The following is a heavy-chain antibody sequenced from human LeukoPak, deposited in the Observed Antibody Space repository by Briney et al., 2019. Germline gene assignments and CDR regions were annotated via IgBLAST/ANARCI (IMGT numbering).Heavy chain of an antibody. CDR3: ARAGGIRGSALDLDY. Sequence: PSETLSLTCTVSGGPISGYYWSWIRQPPGKGLEWVGYIYYSGSTNYNPSLKSRVTISLDTSKIQFSLKLNSVTAADTAVYYCARAGGIRGSALDLDYWGQGTLVTVSS. CDR2: IYYSGST. J-gene: IGHJ4*02. D-gene: IGHD3-10*01. CDR1: GGPISGYY. V-gene: IGHV4-59*01.